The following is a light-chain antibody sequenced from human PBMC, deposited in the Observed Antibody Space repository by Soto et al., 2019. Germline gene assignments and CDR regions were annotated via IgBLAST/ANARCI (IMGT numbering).Light chain of an antibody. CDR2: DAS. V-gene: IGKV3-15*01. J-gene: IGKJ1*01. CDR3: QQYDDWPET. CDR1: QSVSSY. Sequence: EKVMTQSPATLSVSPGERATLSCRASQSVSSYLAWYQQKPGQAPRLLIYDASTRATGVPARFSGSGSGTEFTLTISSPQSEDLAVYYCQQYDDWPETFGQGTKVEIK.